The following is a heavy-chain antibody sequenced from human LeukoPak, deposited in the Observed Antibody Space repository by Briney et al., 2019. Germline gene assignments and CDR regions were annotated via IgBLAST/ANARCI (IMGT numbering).Heavy chain of an antibody. CDR2: IYPGDSDT. J-gene: IGHJ6*03. Sequence: GESLKISCKGSGYSFTNYWIGWVRQMPGKGLEWMGIIYPGDSDTRYSPSFQGQVTISADKSINTAYLQWSSLKASDTAMYYCARLTTETTTTPYYLDGWGKKTTVIVSS. CDR3: ARLTTETTTTPYYLDG. D-gene: IGHD4-11*01. CDR1: GYSFTNYW. V-gene: IGHV5-51*01.